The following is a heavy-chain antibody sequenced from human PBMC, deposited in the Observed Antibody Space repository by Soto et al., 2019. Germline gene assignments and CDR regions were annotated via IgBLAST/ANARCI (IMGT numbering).Heavy chain of an antibody. V-gene: IGHV1-8*01. CDR2: MNPNSGNT. Sequence: QVQLVQSGAEVKKPGASVKVSCKASGYTFTSYDINWVRQATGQGLEWMGWMNPNSGNTGYAQKFQGRVTMTRNTSISTAYMELSSLRSEDTAVYYCARGLPTRTYYDILTGYTPRRMDVWGQGTTVTVSS. CDR1: GYTFTSYD. J-gene: IGHJ6*02. CDR3: ARGLPTRTYYDILTGYTPRRMDV. D-gene: IGHD3-9*01.